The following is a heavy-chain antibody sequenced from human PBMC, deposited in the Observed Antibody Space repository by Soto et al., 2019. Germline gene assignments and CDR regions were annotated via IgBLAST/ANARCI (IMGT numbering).Heavy chain of an antibody. CDR2: MSSSSQTI. D-gene: IGHD1-20*01. J-gene: IGHJ4*02. CDR1: GFPFSEYY. CDR3: ASGLTPFAS. Sequence: SLRLSCAASGFPFSEYYMGWIREAPGAGLEWISYMSSSSQTIYYVDSVKGRFTVSRDNAKNMLYLQMNSLRVEDTAIYYCASGLTPFASWGQGTLVTVSS. V-gene: IGHV3-11*01.